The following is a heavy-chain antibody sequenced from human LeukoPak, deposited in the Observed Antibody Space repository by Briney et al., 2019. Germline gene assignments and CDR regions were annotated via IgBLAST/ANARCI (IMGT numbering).Heavy chain of an antibody. V-gene: IGHV1-8*01. J-gene: IGHJ6*03. CDR3: ARGRRGYSGYDDYYYYMDV. CDR2: MNPNSGNT. Sequence: GASVKVSCKASGYTFTRYDINWVRQATGQGLEWMGWMNPNSGNTGYAQKFQGRVTMTRNTSISTAYMELSSLRSEDTAVYYCARGRRGYSGYDDYYYYMDVWGKGTTVTVSS. CDR1: GYTFTRYD. D-gene: IGHD5-12*01.